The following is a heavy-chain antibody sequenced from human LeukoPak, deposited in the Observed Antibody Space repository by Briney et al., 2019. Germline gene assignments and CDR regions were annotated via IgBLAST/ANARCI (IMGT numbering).Heavy chain of an antibody. Sequence: AASVKVSCKASGYTFTSYGISWVRQAPGQGLEWMGWISAYNGNTNYAQKLQGRVTMTTDTSTSTAYMELRSLRSDDTAVYYCAREGDYIVATTPYNWFDPWGQGTLVTVSS. J-gene: IGHJ5*02. CDR2: ISAYNGNT. D-gene: IGHD5-12*01. CDR1: GYTFTSYG. CDR3: AREGDYIVATTPYNWFDP. V-gene: IGHV1-18*01.